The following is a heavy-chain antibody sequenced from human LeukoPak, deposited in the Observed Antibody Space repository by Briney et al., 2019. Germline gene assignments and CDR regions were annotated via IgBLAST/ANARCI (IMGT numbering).Heavy chain of an antibody. J-gene: IGHJ4*02. CDR2: INHSGST. CDR3: ARGRRYYSGGSCYVGYFDY. D-gene: IGHD2-15*01. Sequence: SETLSLTCAVYGGSFSGYYWSWIRQPPGKGREWIGEINHSGSTNYNPSLKSRVTISVDTSKNQFSLKLSSVTAADTAVYYCARGRRYYSGGSCYVGYFDYWGQGTLVTVSS. V-gene: IGHV4-34*01. CDR1: GGSFSGYY.